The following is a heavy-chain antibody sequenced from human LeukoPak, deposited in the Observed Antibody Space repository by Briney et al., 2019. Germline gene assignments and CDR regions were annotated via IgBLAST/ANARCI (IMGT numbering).Heavy chain of an antibody. CDR3: ARERLGGEFDY. CDR2: IYYSGST. D-gene: IGHD6-19*01. V-gene: IGHV4-59*12. Sequence: SETLSLTCTVSGGSISSYYWSWIRQPPGKGLEWIGYIYYSGSTNYNPSLKSRVTISVDTSKNQFSLKLSSVTAADTAVYYCARERLGGEFDYWGQGTPVTVSS. J-gene: IGHJ4*02. CDR1: GGSISSYY.